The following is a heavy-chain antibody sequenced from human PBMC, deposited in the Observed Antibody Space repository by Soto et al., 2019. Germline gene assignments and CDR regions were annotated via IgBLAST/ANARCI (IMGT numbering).Heavy chain of an antibody. CDR3: ARVFSDSSSFFDP. V-gene: IGHV4-31*03. J-gene: IGHJ5*02. D-gene: IGHD6-13*01. Sequence: PSETLSLTCTVSGGSISNGGYYWSWIRQHPGKGLEWIGYIYYSGSTSYNPSLKSRVTISVDTSKNHFSLKLSSVTAADTAVYYCARVFSDSSSFFDPWGQGTLVTVSS. CDR2: IYYSGST. CDR1: GGSISNGGYY.